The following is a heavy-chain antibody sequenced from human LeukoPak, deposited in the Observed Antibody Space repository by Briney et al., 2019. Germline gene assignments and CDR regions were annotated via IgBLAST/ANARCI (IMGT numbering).Heavy chain of an antibody. D-gene: IGHD1-14*01. CDR1: GFTFSTYI. CDR2: ISSSSGPI. Sequence: GGSLRLSCAASGFTFSTYIMNWVRQAPGKGLEWVSYISSSSGPIYYAASVKGRFTISRVNAKNSLYLQMNSLRAEDTGVYYCARQEPGFDIWGQGTMVNVSS. J-gene: IGHJ3*02. CDR3: ARQEPGFDI. V-gene: IGHV3-48*01.